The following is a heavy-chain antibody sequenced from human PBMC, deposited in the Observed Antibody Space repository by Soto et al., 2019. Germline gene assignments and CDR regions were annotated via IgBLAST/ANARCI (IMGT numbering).Heavy chain of an antibody. D-gene: IGHD1-1*01. V-gene: IGHV1-18*01. CDR3: ARGRYGDY. J-gene: IGHJ4*02. CDR1: GYTFTSYG. CDR2: ISAHNGNT. Sequence: QVHLVQSGAEVKKPGASVKVSCKASGYTFTSYGITWVRQAPGQGLEWMGWISAHNGNTDYAQKLQSRVIVTRDTSTSTAYMELRSLISADTAVYYCARGRYGDYWGQGALVTVSS.